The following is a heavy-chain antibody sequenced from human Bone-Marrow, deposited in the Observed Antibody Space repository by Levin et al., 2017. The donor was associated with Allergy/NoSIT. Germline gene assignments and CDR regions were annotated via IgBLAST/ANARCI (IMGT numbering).Heavy chain of an antibody. CDR3: ARIRAEDGGSWYWYFDL. CDR1: GFSLSNARVG. CDR2: IFSNDEK. J-gene: IGHJ2*01. D-gene: IGHD6-13*01. V-gene: IGHV2-26*01. Sequence: SGPTLVKPTETLTLTCTVSGFSLSNARVGVTWIRQPPGRALEWLAHIFSNDEKSYNISLRSRLTISKDTSKSQVVLTLTNMDPVDAATYFCARIRAEDGGSWYWYFDLWGRGTPVTVSS.